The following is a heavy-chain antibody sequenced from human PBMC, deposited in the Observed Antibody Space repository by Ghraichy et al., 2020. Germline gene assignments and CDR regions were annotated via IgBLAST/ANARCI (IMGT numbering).Heavy chain of an antibody. V-gene: IGHV3-7*01. CDR2: IKQDGSEK. CDR1: GFTFSSYW. CDR3: ASRAFGGAVVVTEKPRAADWYFDL. Sequence: GGSLRLSCAASGFTFSSYWMSWVRQAPGKGLEWVANIKQDGSEKYYVDSVKGRFTISRDNAKNSLYLQMNSLRAEDTAVYYCASRAFGGAVVVTEKPRAADWYFDLWGRGTLVTVSS. J-gene: IGHJ2*01. D-gene: IGHD2-21*02.